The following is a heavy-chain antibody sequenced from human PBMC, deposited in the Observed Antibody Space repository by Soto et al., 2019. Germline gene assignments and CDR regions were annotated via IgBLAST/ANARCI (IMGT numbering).Heavy chain of an antibody. V-gene: IGHV3-74*01. D-gene: IGHD1-26*01. Sequence: PGGSLRLSCAASGFTFSSYWMHWVRQAPGKGLVWVSRIDSAGSSTGYAESVKGRFAIARDNAKNTLYLQMNSLRAEDTAVYYCVRDRRSSGSYYLDDWGQGTRVTVSS. CDR1: GFTFSSYW. J-gene: IGHJ4*02. CDR3: VRDRRSSGSYYLDD. CDR2: IDSAGSST.